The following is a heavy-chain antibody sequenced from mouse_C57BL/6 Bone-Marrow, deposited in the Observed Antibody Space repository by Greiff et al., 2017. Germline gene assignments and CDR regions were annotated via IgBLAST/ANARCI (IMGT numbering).Heavy chain of an antibody. CDR3: ARATTVVASGYFDY. CDR2: INPNNGGT. J-gene: IGHJ2*01. Sequence: EVQLQQSGPELVKPGASVKISCKASGYTFTDYYMNWVKQSHGKSLEWIGDINPNNGGTSYNQKFKGKATLTVDKSSSTAYMELRSLTSEDSAVYYCARATTVVASGYFDYWGQGTTLTVSS. D-gene: IGHD1-1*01. CDR1: GYTFTDYY. V-gene: IGHV1-26*01.